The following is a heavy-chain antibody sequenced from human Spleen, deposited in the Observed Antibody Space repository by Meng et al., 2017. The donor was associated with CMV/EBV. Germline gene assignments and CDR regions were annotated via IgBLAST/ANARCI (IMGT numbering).Heavy chain of an antibody. CDR3: ARVRGIRYSGSYYLDY. CDR1: GYTFTSYY. D-gene: IGHD1-26*01. V-gene: IGHV1-2*02. Sequence: ASVKVSCKASGYTFTSYYMHWVRQAPGQGLEWTGWINPNSGGTNYAQKFQGRVTMTRDTSISTAYMELSRLRSDDTAVYYCARVRGIRYSGSYYLDYWGQGTLVTVSS. CDR2: INPNSGGT. J-gene: IGHJ4*02.